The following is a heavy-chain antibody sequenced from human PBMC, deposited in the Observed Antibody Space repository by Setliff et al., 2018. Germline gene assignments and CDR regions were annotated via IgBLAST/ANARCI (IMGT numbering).Heavy chain of an antibody. V-gene: IGHV4-61*02. CDR1: GGSFDSGTHY. J-gene: IGHJ4*02. CDR3: AGTPARGTTWLPPFDY. D-gene: IGHD3-9*01. CDR2: IQGTGNT. Sequence: VTGGSFDSGTHYWSWIRQPAGKVPEWIGLIQGTGNTNYNPSLQSRATISIDTSKNQISLKITSVTAADTALYSCAGTPARGTTWLPPFDYWGQGIQVTVS.